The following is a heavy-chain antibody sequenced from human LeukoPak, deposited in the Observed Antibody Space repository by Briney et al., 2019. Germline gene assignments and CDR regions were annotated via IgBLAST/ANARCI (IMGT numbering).Heavy chain of an antibody. J-gene: IGHJ4*02. CDR1: GCTFTGYY. CDR2: INPNSGGT. CDR3: ARNYYDSSGFSFDY. Sequence: ASVKVSCKASGCTFTGYYMHWVRQAPGQGLEWMGWINPNSGGTKYAQKFQGRVTMTRDTSISTAYMELSRLRSDDTAVYYCARNYYDSSGFSFDYWGQGTLVTVSS. V-gene: IGHV1-2*02. D-gene: IGHD3-22*01.